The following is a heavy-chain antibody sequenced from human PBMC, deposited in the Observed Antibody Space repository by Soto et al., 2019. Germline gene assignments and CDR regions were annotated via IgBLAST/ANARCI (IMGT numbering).Heavy chain of an antibody. CDR2: IWHDGDNK. Sequence: QVQLVESGGGVVQPGRSLRLSCAASGFPFSSYGMHWVRQAPGKGLEWVAIIWHDGDNKYYADSVKGRFTISRDNSKNTLSLQMNSLRAEDTAVYYCARDVWRYFDYWGQGTLVTVSS. V-gene: IGHV3-33*01. CDR3: ARDVWRYFDY. D-gene: IGHD2-8*01. CDR1: GFPFSSYG. J-gene: IGHJ4*02.